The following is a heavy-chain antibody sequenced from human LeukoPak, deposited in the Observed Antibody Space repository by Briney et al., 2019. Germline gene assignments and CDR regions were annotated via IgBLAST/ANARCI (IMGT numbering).Heavy chain of an antibody. Sequence: PSETLSLTCTVSGGSISSYYWSWIRQPPGKGLEWIGYIYYSGSTNYNPSLKSRVTISVDTSKNQFSLTLSSVTAADTAVYYCARGDTRARTDTAMAPPEYYYYMDVWGKGTTVTISS. CDR2: IYYSGST. CDR3: ARGDTRARTDTAMAPPEYYYYMDV. V-gene: IGHV4-59*12. J-gene: IGHJ6*03. D-gene: IGHD5-18*01. CDR1: GGSISSYY.